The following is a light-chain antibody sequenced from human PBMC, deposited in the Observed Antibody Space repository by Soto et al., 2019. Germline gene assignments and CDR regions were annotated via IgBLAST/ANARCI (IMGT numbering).Light chain of an antibody. CDR2: GAS. Sequence: EIVLAQSPGTLSLSPGESATLSCRASQSVSSSFLAWYQQKAGQAPRLLIYGASRRATGTPDRFSGSGSGTDFTLTISRLEPEDFAVYYCQLYGSSPPYIFGPGTKVDIK. J-gene: IGKJ2*01. CDR1: QSVSSSF. CDR3: QLYGSSPPYI. V-gene: IGKV3-20*01.